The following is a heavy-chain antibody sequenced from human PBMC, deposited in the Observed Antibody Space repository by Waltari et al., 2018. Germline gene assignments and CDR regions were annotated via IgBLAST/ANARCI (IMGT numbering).Heavy chain of an antibody. D-gene: IGHD3-16*01. V-gene: IGHV3-7*01. Sequence: VQLVESGGGLVQPGGSLRLSCSASGFTFNIYWMTWVRQAPGKGLEWVAKMKDRESEKYYADSVKGRFTISRDNAKKSVHLEMSSLRAEDTAIYYCVRVRGAYSKFMTASFDYWGQGIPVSVSS. CDR1: GFTFNIYW. CDR2: MKDRESEK. J-gene: IGHJ4*02. CDR3: VRVRGAYSKFMTASFDY.